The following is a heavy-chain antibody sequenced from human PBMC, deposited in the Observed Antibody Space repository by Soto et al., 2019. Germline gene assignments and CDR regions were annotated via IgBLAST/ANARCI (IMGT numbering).Heavy chain of an antibody. CDR1: GFTFSSYS. V-gene: IGHV3-21*01. CDR2: ISSSSSYI. J-gene: IGHJ6*02. CDR3: ARDSPLGYYYYGMDV. D-gene: IGHD3-16*01. Sequence: GGSLRLSCAASGFTFSSYSMNWVRQAPGKGLEWVSSISSSSSYIYYADSVKGRFTISRDNAKNSLYLQMNSLRAEDTAVYYCARDSPLGYYYYGMDVWGQGTTVTVS.